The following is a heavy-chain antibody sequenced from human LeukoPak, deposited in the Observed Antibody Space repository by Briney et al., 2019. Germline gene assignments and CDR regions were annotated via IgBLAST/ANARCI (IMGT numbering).Heavy chain of an antibody. J-gene: IGHJ6*03. D-gene: IGHD2-15*01. CDR2: INHSGST. CDR3: ARGYCSGGSCYSRRYYYYMDV. Sequence: PSETLSLTCAVYGGSFSGYYWSWIRQPPGKGLKWIGEINHSGSTNYNPSLKSRVTISVDTSKNQFSLKLSSVTAADTAVYYCARGYCSGGSCYSRRYYYYMDVWGKGTTVTVSS. CDR1: GGSFSGYY. V-gene: IGHV4-34*01.